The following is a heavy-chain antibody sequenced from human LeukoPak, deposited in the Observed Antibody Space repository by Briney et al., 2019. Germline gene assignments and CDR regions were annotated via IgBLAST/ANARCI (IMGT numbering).Heavy chain of an antibody. CDR3: ARVQSTVLLWFGESLIMDV. V-gene: IGHV1-8*03. D-gene: IGHD3-10*01. Sequence: GASVKVSCKASGYTFTSYDINWVRQATGQGLEWMGWMNPNSGNTGYAQKFQGRVTITRNTSISTAYMELSSLRSEDTAVYYCARVQSTVLLWFGESLIMDVWGKGTTVTVSS. CDR2: MNPNSGNT. CDR1: GYTFTSYD. J-gene: IGHJ6*03.